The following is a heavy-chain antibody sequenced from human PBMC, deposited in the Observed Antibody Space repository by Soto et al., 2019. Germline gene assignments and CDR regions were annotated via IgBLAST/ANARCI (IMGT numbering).Heavy chain of an antibody. J-gene: IGHJ4*02. CDR3: ARDDARYDVLTAFYFDQ. V-gene: IGHV3-48*01. CDR2: ISSSSSTI. CDR1: GFTFSSYS. Sequence: GGSLRLSCAASGFTFSSYSMNWVRQAPGKGLEWVSYISSSSSTIYYADSVKGRFTISRDNSKNTLNLQMNGLRAEDTAVYFCARDDARYDVLTAFYFDQWGQGTTVTVSS. D-gene: IGHD3-9*01.